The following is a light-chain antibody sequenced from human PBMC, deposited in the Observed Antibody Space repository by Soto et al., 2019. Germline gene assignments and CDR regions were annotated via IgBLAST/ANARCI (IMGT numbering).Light chain of an antibody. J-gene: IGLJ1*01. CDR3: CSYAGSSTSLYV. CDR2: EGS. V-gene: IGLV2-23*01. Sequence: QSVLTQPASVSGSPGQSTTISCTGTSSDVGSYNLVSWYQQHPGKAPKLMIYEGSKRPSGVSNRFSGSESGNTASLTISGLQAEDEADYYCCSYAGSSTSLYVFGTGTKVTVL. CDR1: SSDVGSYNL.